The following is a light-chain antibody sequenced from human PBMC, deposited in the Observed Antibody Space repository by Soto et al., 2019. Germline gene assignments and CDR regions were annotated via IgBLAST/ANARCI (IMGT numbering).Light chain of an antibody. Sequence: EVVLTQSPATLSLSPGDRATLSCRASQSVSSYFAWYQQKPGQAPRLLIYDASNRATGIPARFSGSGSGTDFTLTISSLEPEDFAVYYCQQRATFGQGTRLEIK. CDR2: DAS. J-gene: IGKJ5*01. V-gene: IGKV3-11*01. CDR1: QSVSSY. CDR3: QQRAT.